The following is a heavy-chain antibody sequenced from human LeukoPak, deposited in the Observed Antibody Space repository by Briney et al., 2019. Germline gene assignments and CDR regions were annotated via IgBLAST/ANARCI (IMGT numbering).Heavy chain of an antibody. J-gene: IGHJ4*02. CDR1: GFTVSNNF. V-gene: IGHV3-53*05. CDR2: IFSGGTT. D-gene: IGHD4-11*01. Sequence: GGSLRLSCAASGFTVSNNFLTWVRQAPGKGLEWVSVIFSGGTTYYADSVRGRFTISRDNSRNTLYLQMNSLRAEDTAVYYCARDPPPSDYSNYLYYFDYWGQGTLVTVSS. CDR3: ARDPPPSDYSNYLYYFDY.